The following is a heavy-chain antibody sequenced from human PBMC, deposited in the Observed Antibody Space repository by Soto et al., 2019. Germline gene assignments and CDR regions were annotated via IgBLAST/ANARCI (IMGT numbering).Heavy chain of an antibody. J-gene: IGHJ4*02. V-gene: IGHV3-53*01. CDR1: GFNVDNVY. D-gene: IGHD2-21*02. CDR3: AKGMGAAWVTPLSH. CDR2: LYTADRT. Sequence: EVQLVESGGGLIQPGGSLRLSCSASGFNVDNVYMMWVRQAPGKGLEWVSVLYTADRTNYADSVKGRFTISRDSSKNTVYLQMDSLRAGATAVYYCAKGMGAAWVTPLSHWGKGTLVIVSS.